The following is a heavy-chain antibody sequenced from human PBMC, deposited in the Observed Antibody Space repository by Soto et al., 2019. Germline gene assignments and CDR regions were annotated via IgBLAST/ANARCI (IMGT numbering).Heavy chain of an antibody. CDR1: GGTFSSYA. Sequence: SVRVSCKASGGTFSSYAISWVRQAPGQGLEWMGGIIPIFGTANYAQKFQGRVTITADESTSTAYMELSSLRSEDTAVYYCARVRSGYDLREDAFDIWGQGTMVTVSS. D-gene: IGHD5-12*01. J-gene: IGHJ3*02. CDR3: ARVRSGYDLREDAFDI. V-gene: IGHV1-69*13. CDR2: IIPIFGTA.